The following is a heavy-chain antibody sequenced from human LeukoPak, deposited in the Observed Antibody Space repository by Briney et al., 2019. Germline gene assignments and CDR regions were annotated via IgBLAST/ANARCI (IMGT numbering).Heavy chain of an antibody. CDR1: GYTFSSYG. D-gene: IGHD3-22*01. CDR3: AKDGGAVYYDSSGPFDY. Sequence: GRSLRLSCAASGYTFSSYGMHWVRQAPGKGLEWVAVISYDGSNKYYADSVKGRFTISRDNSKNTLYLQMNSLRAEDTAVYYCAKDGGAVYYDSSGPFDYWGQGTLVTVSS. CDR2: ISYDGSNK. J-gene: IGHJ4*02. V-gene: IGHV3-30*18.